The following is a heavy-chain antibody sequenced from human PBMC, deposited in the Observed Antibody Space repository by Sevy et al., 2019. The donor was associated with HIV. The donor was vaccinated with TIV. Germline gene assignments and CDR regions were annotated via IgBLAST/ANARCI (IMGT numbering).Heavy chain of an antibody. J-gene: IGHJ3*02. CDR1: GFTFSSYG. Sequence: GGSLRLSCAASGFTFSSYGMHWVRQAPGKGLEWVAVIWYDGSNKYYADSVKGRFTISRDNSKNTLYLQMNSLRAEDTGVCYCAREGNYYDSSGAFDIWGQGTMVTVSS. V-gene: IGHV3-33*01. D-gene: IGHD3-22*01. CDR3: AREGNYYDSSGAFDI. CDR2: IWYDGSNK.